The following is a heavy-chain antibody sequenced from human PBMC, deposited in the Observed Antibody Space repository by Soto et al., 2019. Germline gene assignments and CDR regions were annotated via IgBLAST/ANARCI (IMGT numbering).Heavy chain of an antibody. CDR3: VRDNNWSLDY. CDR1: GFTFSKHW. CDR2: IKTDGSFT. D-gene: IGHD1-1*01. Sequence: PGGSVRLSXAASGFTFSKHWMHWVRQAPGKGLAWVSHIKTDGSFTRDADSLKGRFTISRDNARNTLYLQMNGLRAEDTAIYYCVRDNNWSLDYWGQGTLVTVSS. J-gene: IGHJ4*02. V-gene: IGHV3-74*01.